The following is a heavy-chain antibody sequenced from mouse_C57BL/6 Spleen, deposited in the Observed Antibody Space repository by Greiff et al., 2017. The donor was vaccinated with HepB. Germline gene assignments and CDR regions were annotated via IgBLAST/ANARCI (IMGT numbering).Heavy chain of an antibody. CDR2: IDPSDSET. V-gene: IGHV1-52*01. CDR3: ARVDSSGYVGWFAY. J-gene: IGHJ3*01. D-gene: IGHD3-2*02. Sequence: QVQLQHPGAELVRPGSSVKLSCKASGYTFTSYWMHWVKQRPIQGLEWIGNIDPSDSETHYNQKFKDKATLTVDKSSSTAYMQLSSLTSEDSAVYYCARVDSSGYVGWFAYWGQGTLVTVSA. CDR1: GYTFTSYW.